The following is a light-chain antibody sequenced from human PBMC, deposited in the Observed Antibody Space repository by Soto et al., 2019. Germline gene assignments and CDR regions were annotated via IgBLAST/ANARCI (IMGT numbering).Light chain of an antibody. V-gene: IGKV1-39*01. J-gene: IGKJ5*01. CDR1: QNIKNY. Sequence: DIQMTQSPSSLSASVGDRVTITCRASQNIKNYLNWHQQKPGKAPKLLIYASSSLQSGVPSRFSGSGSGADFILTISSLQSEDFATYYCQQSYSTPITFGQGTRLEIK. CDR2: ASS. CDR3: QQSYSTPIT.